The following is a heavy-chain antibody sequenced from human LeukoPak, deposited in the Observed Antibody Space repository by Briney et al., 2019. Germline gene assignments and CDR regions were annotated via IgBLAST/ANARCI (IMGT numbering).Heavy chain of an antibody. D-gene: IGHD3-22*01. CDR3: ARSVEGDYYDSSGYPFFDY. J-gene: IGHJ4*02. CDR2: MNQDGSAK. V-gene: IGHV3-7*01. CDR1: GFTFSTYW. Sequence: GGSLRLSCAASGFTFSTYWMSWVRQAPGRGLEWVANMNQDGSAKYYMDSVKGRFTISRDNAKNSLDLQMNSLRAEDTAVYYCARSVEGDYYDSSGYPFFDYWGQGTLVTVSS.